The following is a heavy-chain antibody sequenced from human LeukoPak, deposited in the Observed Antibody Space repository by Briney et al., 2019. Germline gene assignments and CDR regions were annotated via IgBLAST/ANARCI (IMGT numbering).Heavy chain of an antibody. CDR1: GGSISSSSYY. D-gene: IGHD4-23*01. CDR2: IYYSGST. CDR3: ASIGPKFGGTPRSFDY. J-gene: IGHJ4*02. V-gene: IGHV4-39*07. Sequence: PSETLSLTCTVSGGSISSSSYYWGWIRQPPGKGLEWIGSIYYSGSTNYNPSLKSRVTISVDRSKNQFSLKLSSVTAADTAVYYCASIGPKFGGTPRSFDYWGQGTLVTVSS.